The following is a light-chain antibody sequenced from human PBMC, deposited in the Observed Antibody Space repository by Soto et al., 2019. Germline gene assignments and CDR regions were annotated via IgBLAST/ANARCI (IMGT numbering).Light chain of an antibody. CDR3: QQYNARPGT. J-gene: IGKJ1*01. CDR1: HNVRSS. Sequence: EIVMTQSPATLSVSPGERATLSCMASHNVRSSLAWYQQKPGQAPRLLIYDASNRATRIPASFSGSGSGTHFTLTISSLQSEDFGTYYCQQYNARPGTFGQGTKVDIK. CDR2: DAS. V-gene: IGKV3D-15*01.